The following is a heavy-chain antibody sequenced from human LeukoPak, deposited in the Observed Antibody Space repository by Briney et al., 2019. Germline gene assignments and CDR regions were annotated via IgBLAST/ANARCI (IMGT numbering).Heavy chain of an antibody. CDR1: GFTFSNYA. Sequence: GGSLRLSCAASGFTFSNYAMRWVRQAPGKGLEWVSGISGSGDSTYYADSVKGRFTISRDNSKNTLYLQMNSLRAEDTAVYYCAKEKGYYDSSGYCDYWGQGTLVTVSS. CDR3: AKEKGYYDSSGYCDY. CDR2: ISGSGDST. V-gene: IGHV3-23*01. J-gene: IGHJ4*02. D-gene: IGHD3-22*01.